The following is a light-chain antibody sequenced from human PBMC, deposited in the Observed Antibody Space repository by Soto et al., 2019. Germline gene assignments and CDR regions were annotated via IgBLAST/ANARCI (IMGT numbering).Light chain of an antibody. CDR2: EVS. J-gene: IGLJ1*01. CDR3: ISYTSDDVRYV. Sequence: QSVLTQPASVSGTPGQSITISCTGRNCDVGIYDFVSGYQHHPGRAPKLIVFEVSHRPSAVSNRFSGSKSGNTASLTISGLQSEDEADYYCISYTSDDVRYVFGTGTKLTVL. V-gene: IGLV2-14*01. CDR1: NCDVGIYDF.